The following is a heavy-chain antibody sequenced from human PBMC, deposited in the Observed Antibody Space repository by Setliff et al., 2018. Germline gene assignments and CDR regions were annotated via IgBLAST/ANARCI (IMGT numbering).Heavy chain of an antibody. CDR3: ARQTSGAGTAGYYFLFSASDI. J-gene: IGHJ3*02. D-gene: IGHD3-9*01. Sequence: SETLSLTCTVSGGSIKDEDHYWGWIRQPPGTGTEWIGTIYYSGATNHNPSPKSRLAITVETSKNQFFLKLNSVTAADTAVYHCARQTSGAGTAGYYFLFSASDIWVQGTMVTVSS. V-gene: IGHV4-39*01. CDR2: IYYSGAT. CDR1: GGSIKDEDHY.